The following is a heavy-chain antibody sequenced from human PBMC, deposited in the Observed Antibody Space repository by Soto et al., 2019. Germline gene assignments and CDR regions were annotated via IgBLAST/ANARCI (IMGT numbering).Heavy chain of an antibody. V-gene: IGHV1-2*02. J-gene: IGHJ5*02. CDR3: VRVGPTGWFDP. Sequence: QVHLVQSGAEVKKPGASVKVSCKASGYSFTDYYMHWVRQAPGQGLEWMGWINTKTGGTNYAQRVRGRVTMTGDTSINTAYMELSRLRSDDTAVYYCVRVGPTGWFDPWGQGTVVTVSS. CDR2: INTKTGGT. CDR1: GYSFTDYY.